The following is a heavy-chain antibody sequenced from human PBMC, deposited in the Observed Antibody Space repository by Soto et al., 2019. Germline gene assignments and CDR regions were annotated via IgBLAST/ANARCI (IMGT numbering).Heavy chain of an antibody. CDR2: IKRDGSEK. V-gene: IGHV3-7*01. D-gene: IGHD3-3*01. CDR3: AREGGGVFGVALRYGMDV. Sequence: EVQLVESGGGLVQPGGSLRLSCAASGFTFSSYWMSWVRQAPGKGLEWVANIKRDGSEKYYVDSVKGRFTISRDNAKNSLYLQMNSLRAEDTAVYYCAREGGGVFGVALRYGMDVWGQGTTVTVSS. J-gene: IGHJ6*02. CDR1: GFTFSSYW.